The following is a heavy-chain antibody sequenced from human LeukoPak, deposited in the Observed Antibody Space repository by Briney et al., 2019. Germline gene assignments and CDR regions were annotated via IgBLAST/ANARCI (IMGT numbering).Heavy chain of an antibody. Sequence: SETLSLTCTVSGYSISSGYYWGWIRQPPGKGLEWIGSIYHSGSTYYNPSLKSRVTISVDTSKNQFSLKLSSVTAADTAVYYCARTGYSYGYRYYYYYMDVWGKGTTVTVSS. CDR1: GYSISSGYY. J-gene: IGHJ6*03. CDR2: IYHSGST. V-gene: IGHV4-38-2*02. D-gene: IGHD5-18*01. CDR3: ARTGYSYGYRYYYYYMDV.